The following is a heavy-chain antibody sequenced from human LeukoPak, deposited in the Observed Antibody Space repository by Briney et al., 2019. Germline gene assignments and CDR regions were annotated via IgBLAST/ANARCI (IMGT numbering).Heavy chain of an antibody. Sequence: SETLSLTCAVYGGSFSGYYWSWIRQPPGKGLEWIGEINHSGSTNYNPSLRSRVTISVDTSKNQFSLKLSSVTAADTAVYYCARNFVVTPYYYYYYGMDVWGQGTTVTVSS. J-gene: IGHJ6*02. CDR1: GGSFSGYY. D-gene: IGHD4-23*01. CDR3: ARNFVVTPYYYYYYGMDV. V-gene: IGHV4-34*01. CDR2: INHSGST.